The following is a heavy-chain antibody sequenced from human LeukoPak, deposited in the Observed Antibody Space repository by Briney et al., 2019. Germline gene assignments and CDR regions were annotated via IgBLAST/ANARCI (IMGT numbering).Heavy chain of an antibody. D-gene: IGHD3-10*01. V-gene: IGHV3-21*01. CDR2: ITSSSTYI. Sequence: PGGSLRLSCAASAFTFSNYNMNWVRQAPGKGLEWVSSITSSSTYIYYADSVKGRFTISRDNAKNSLYLQMNSLRAEDTAVYYCARVQGGGFRTADFWGQGTVVTVSS. J-gene: IGHJ4*02. CDR1: AFTFSNYN. CDR3: ARVQGGGFRTADF.